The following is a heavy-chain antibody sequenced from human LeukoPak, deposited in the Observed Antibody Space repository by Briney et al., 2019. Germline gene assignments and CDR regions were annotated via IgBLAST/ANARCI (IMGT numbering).Heavy chain of an antibody. Sequence: GGSLRLSCAASGFTFSSYSMNWVRQAPGKGLEWVSSISSSSSYIYYADSVKGRFTISRDNAKNSLYLQMNSLRAEDTAVYYCARHEYRDDAFDIWGQGTMVTVSS. CDR1: GFTFSSYS. CDR3: ARHEYRDDAFDI. J-gene: IGHJ3*02. CDR2: ISSSSSYI. V-gene: IGHV3-21*01. D-gene: IGHD2/OR15-2a*01.